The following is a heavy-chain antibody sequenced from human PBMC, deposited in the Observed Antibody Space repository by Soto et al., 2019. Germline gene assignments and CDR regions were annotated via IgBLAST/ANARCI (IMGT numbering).Heavy chain of an antibody. J-gene: IGHJ5*02. Sequence: QVQLVQSGPELKKPGASVKVSCKTSGCSFYNSGISWVRQAPGQGLEWMGWISVYSGYAHYAQKFQGRVIMTADTFTSTSYMELRGLRSDDTAMYYCWKNGTTWFAAWGQGTLVTVSS. CDR1: GCSFYNSG. D-gene: IGHD1-1*01. CDR2: ISVYSGYA. CDR3: WKNGTTWFAA. V-gene: IGHV1-18*01.